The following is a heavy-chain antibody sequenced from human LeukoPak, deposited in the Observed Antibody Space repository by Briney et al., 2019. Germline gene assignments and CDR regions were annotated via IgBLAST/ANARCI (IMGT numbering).Heavy chain of an antibody. CDR2: IYHSGST. J-gene: IGHJ3*02. CDR3: ARHLLEWLFADAFDI. Sequence: SETLSLTCAVSGYSISSGYYWGWTRPPPGKGLEWIGSIYHSGSTYYNPSLKRRVTIYVDTSKNQFHLKGGSVPAADTAVYYCARHLLEWLFADAFDIWGQGTMVTVSS. D-gene: IGHD3-3*01. CDR1: GYSISSGYY. V-gene: IGHV4-38-2*01.